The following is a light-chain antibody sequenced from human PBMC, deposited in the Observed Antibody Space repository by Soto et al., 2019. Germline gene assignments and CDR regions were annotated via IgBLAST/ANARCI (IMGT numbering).Light chain of an antibody. CDR2: DVS. CDR3: SSYTSSSTLLYV. J-gene: IGLJ1*01. Sequence: QSALTQPASVSGSPGQSITISCTGTSSDVGGYNYVSWYQQHPGKAPKRMIYDVSNRPSGVANRFSGSKSGKTASLTISGLQSEDEADYYCSSYTSSSTLLYVFGTGTKLTVL. V-gene: IGLV2-14*01. CDR1: SSDVGGYNY.